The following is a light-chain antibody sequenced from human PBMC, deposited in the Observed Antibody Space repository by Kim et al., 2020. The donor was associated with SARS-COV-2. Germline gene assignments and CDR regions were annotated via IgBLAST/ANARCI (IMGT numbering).Light chain of an antibody. CDR1: QRIGSW. CDR2: GAS. Sequence: SAGDRVTISCRASQRIGSWLAWYQQRPGKAPKLLIYGASSLQSGIPSRFSGSGSGTDFTLSISSLQPEDFATYYCQQSNSSPLTFGEGTKVDIK. J-gene: IGKJ4*01. CDR3: QQSNSSPLT. V-gene: IGKV1-12*01.